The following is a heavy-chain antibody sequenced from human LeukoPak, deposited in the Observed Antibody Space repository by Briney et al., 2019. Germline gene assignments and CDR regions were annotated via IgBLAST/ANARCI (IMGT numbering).Heavy chain of an antibody. J-gene: IGHJ5*02. CDR2: MNPNSGNT. CDR1: GYTFTSYD. V-gene: IGHV1-8*02. CDR3: ARGRGVRGAKGNWFDP. D-gene: IGHD3-10*01. Sequence: ASVKVSCKASGYTFTSYDINWVRQATGQGLEWMGWMNPNSGNTGYTRKFQGRVTMTRNTSISTAYMELSSLRSEDTAVYYCARGRGVRGAKGNWFDPWGQGTLVTVSS.